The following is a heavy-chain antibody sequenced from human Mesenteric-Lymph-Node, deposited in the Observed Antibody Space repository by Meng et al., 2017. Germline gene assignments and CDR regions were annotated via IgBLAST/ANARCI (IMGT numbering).Heavy chain of an antibody. CDR2: VSWNGSRT. Sequence: GESLKTSCAASGFIFSNRDMNWVRQAPGKGLEWVSGVSWNGSRTHYADSVKGRFIISRDNSRNFLYQQMNSLRTEDMAVYYCATLYDSSGYYNGESYIDAFDIWGQGTMVTVSS. D-gene: IGHD3-22*01. CDR1: GFIFSNRD. CDR3: ATLYDSSGYYNGESYIDAFDI. V-gene: IGHV3-19*01. J-gene: IGHJ3*02.